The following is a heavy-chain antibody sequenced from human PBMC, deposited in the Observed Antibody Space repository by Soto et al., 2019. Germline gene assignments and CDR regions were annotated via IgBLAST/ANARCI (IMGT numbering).Heavy chain of an antibody. J-gene: IGHJ4*02. Sequence: SGPTLVNPTETLTLTCTVSGFSLSNARMGVSWIRQPPGKALEWLAHIFSNDEKSYSTSLKSRLTISKDTSKSQVVLTMTNMDPVDTATYYCARLNYDILTGFRGIDYWGQGTLVTVSS. D-gene: IGHD3-9*01. CDR1: GFSLSNARMG. V-gene: IGHV2-26*01. CDR3: ARLNYDILTGFRGIDY. CDR2: IFSNDEK.